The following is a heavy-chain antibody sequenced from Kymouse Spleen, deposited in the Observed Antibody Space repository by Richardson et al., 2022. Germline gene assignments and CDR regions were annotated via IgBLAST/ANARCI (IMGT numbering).Heavy chain of an antibody. Sequence: QVQLQQWGAGLLKPSETLSLTCAVYGGSFSGYYWSWIRQPPGKGLEWIGEINHSGSTNYNPSLKSRVTISVDTSKNQFSLKLSSVTAADTAVYYCARGDSSRSFDYWGQGTLVTVSS. CDR3: ARGDSSRSFDY. V-gene: IGHV4-34*01. J-gene: IGHJ4*02. CDR1: GGSFSGYY. D-gene: IGHD6-13*01,IGHD6-25*01,IGHD6-6*01. CDR2: INHSGST.